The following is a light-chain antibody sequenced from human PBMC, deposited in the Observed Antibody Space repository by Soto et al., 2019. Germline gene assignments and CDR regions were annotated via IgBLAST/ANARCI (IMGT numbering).Light chain of an antibody. Sequence: QSVLTQPPSVSGAPGQRVTISCTGSSSNIGAGYDVHWYQQLPGTAPKPLIYGNSNRPSGVPDRFSGSKSGTSASLAITGLLPEDEADYYCQSYASSLSGWVFGGGTKLTVL. J-gene: IGLJ3*02. V-gene: IGLV1-40*01. CDR3: QSYASSLSGWV. CDR2: GNS. CDR1: SSNIGAGYD.